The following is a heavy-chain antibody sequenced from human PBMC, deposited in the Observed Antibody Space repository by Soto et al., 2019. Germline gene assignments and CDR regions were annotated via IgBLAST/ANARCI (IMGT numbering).Heavy chain of an antibody. CDR3: SKDQYSGSPGKPAY. CDR2: ISGSGGTT. CDR1: GFTYSNYA. D-gene: IGHD1-26*01. J-gene: IGHJ4*02. V-gene: IGHV3-23*01. Sequence: EVQLMESGGGLVQPGGSLRLSCAASGFTYSNYAMSWVRQAPGKGLEWVSAISGSGGTTYYAGSVQGRFTISRDNSKNTVYLQMNSLRTEDTARDYCSKDQYSGSPGKPAYWGQGALVTVSS.